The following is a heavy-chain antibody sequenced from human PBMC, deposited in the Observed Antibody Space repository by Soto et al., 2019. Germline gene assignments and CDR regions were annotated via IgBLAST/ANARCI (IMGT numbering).Heavy chain of an antibody. CDR2: ISNDASMT. D-gene: IGHD2-15*01. J-gene: IGHJ4*02. Sequence: DVQLVESGGGLVQPGGSLRLSCAASGFSFDSDWMHWVREVPGKGLLWVARISNDASMTTYSDSVKGRFTISRYNAKKTLYLQMNGLTVEDTGTYYCARLVGAGRQGTDYWGQGTLVTVSS. CDR1: GFSFDSDW. V-gene: IGHV3-74*03. CDR3: ARLVGAGRQGTDY.